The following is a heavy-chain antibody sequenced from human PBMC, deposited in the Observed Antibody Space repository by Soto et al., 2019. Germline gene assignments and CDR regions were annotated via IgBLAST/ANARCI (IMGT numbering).Heavy chain of an antibody. V-gene: IGHV4-30-4*01. J-gene: IGHJ6*02. CDR3: ARDRYGENYYYYYGMDV. CDR2: IYYSGST. Sequence: PSETLSLTCTVSGGSISSGDYYWSWIRQPPGKGLEWIGYIYYSGSTYYNPSLKSRVTISVDTSKNQFSLKLSSVTAADTAVYYCARDRYGENYYYYYGMDVWGQGTMVTVSS. CDR1: GGSISSGDYY. D-gene: IGHD3-16*02.